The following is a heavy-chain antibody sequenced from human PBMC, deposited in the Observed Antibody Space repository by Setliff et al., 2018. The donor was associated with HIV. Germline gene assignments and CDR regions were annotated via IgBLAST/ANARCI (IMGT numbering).Heavy chain of an antibody. CDR2: ISAYNGNT. J-gene: IGHJ4*02. D-gene: IGHD5-12*01. Sequence: ASVKVSCKVSGYTFTSYDISWVRQAPGQGLEWMGWISAYNGNTNYAQKLQGRVTMTTDTSTSTAHMELRSLRSDDTAVYYCARGKTWLRFLDYWGQGTLVTVSS. V-gene: IGHV1-18*01. CDR3: ARGKTWLRFLDY. CDR1: GYTFTSYD.